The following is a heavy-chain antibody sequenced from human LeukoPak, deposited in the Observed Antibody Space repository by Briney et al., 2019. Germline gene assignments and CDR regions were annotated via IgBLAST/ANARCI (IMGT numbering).Heavy chain of an antibody. CDR1: GFTFSSYG. V-gene: IGHV3-30*18. CDR2: ISYDGSNK. CDR3: VKLGVDGDYFSDVVFDY. J-gene: IGHJ4*02. D-gene: IGHD4-17*01. Sequence: PGRSLRLSCAASGFTFSSYGMHWVRQAPGKGLEWVAVISYDGSNKYYADSVKGRFTISRDNSKNTLYLQMSSLRAEDTAVYYCVKLGVDGDYFSDVVFDYWGQGTLVTVSS.